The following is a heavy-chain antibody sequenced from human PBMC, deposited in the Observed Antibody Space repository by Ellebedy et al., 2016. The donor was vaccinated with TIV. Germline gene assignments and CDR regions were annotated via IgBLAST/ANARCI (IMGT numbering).Heavy chain of an antibody. J-gene: IGHJ3*02. D-gene: IGHD3-3*01. CDR3: ARDETGYDFWRAPGAFDI. Sequence: GSLRLXXAVYGGSFSGYYWSWIRQPPGKGLEWIGEINHSGSTNYNPSLKSRVTMSVDTSKNQFSLKLSSVTAADTAVYYCARDETGYDFWRAPGAFDIWGQGTMVTVSS. CDR1: GGSFSGYY. V-gene: IGHV4-34*01. CDR2: INHSGST.